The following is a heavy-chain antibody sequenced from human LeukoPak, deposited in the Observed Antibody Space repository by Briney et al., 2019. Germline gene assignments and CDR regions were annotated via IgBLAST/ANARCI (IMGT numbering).Heavy chain of an antibody. D-gene: IGHD2/OR15-2a*01. CDR1: GGSIYSSSSF. CDR2: IYYSGST. Sequence: SETLSLTCTVSGGSIYSSSSFWGWIRQPPGKGLEWIGNIYYSGSTYYNPSLESRVTISVDTSKNQFSLNLTSVTAADTAVYFCARPSIYYFDYWGQGTLVTVSS. J-gene: IGHJ4*02. V-gene: IGHV4-39*01. CDR3: ARPSIYYFDY.